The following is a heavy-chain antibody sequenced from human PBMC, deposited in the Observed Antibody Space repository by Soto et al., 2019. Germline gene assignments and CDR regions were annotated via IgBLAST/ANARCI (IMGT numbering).Heavy chain of an antibody. J-gene: IGHJ6*02. CDR2: ISGSGGTT. D-gene: IGHD7-27*01. V-gene: IGHV3-23*01. CDR3: AKPLGTSSTLYYYYGLDV. Sequence: EVQLLESGGGLVQPGGSLRLSCAASGFTFSTYAMTWVRQAPGKGLEWVSAISGSGGTTYYADSVKGRFTISRDNSKNTLYLQMIGLGAEDTAVYYCAKPLGTSSTLYYYYGLDVWGQGTTVTVSS. CDR1: GFTFSTYA.